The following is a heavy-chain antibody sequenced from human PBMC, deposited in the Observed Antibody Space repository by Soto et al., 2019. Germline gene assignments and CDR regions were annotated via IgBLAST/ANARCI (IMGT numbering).Heavy chain of an antibody. CDR3: ARVNNWNDEGFDI. D-gene: IGHD1-20*01. V-gene: IGHV4-59*08. CDR2: IYYSGST. J-gene: IGHJ3*02. CDR1: GGSISSYY. Sequence: QVQLQESGPGLVKPSETLSLTCTVSGGSISSYYWSWIRQPPGKGLEWIGYIYYSGSTNYNPSLKSRVTISVDTSKNQFSLKLSSLTAADTAVYYCARVNNWNDEGFDIWGQGTMVTVSS.